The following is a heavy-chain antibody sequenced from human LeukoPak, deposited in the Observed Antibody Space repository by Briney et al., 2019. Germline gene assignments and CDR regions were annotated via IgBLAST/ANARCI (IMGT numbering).Heavy chain of an antibody. V-gene: IGHV1-69*05. J-gene: IGHJ6*03. CDR1: GGTFSSYA. CDR3: ARSPPSRDYYYYYMDV. CDR2: IIPIFGTA. Sequence: SVKVSCKASGGTFSSYAISWVRQAPGQGLEWMGGIIPIFGTANYAQKFQGRVTITTDESTSTAYMELSSLRSEDTAVYYCARSPPSRDYYYYYMDVWGKGTTVTVSS.